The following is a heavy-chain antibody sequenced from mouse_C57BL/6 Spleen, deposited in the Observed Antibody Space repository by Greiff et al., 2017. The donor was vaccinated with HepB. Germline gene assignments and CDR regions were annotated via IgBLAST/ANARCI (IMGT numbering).Heavy chain of an antibody. V-gene: IGHV3-6*01. D-gene: IGHD1-1*01. CDR2: ISYDGSN. CDR1: GYSITSGYY. CDR3: ARGNGSSFYYAMDY. J-gene: IGHJ4*01. Sequence: LVESGPGLVKPSQSLSLTCSVTGYSITSGYYWNWIRQFPGNKLEWMGYISYDGSNNYNPSLKNRISITRDTSKNQFFLKLNSVTTEDTATYYCARGNGSSFYYAMDYWGQGTSVTVSS.